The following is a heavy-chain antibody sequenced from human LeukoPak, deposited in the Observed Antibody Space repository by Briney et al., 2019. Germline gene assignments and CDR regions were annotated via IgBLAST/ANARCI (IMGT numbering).Heavy chain of an antibody. J-gene: IGHJ4*02. D-gene: IGHD5-18*01. Sequence: ASVKVSFKASGYTFTSYGISWVRQAPGQGLEWMGWISAYNGNTNYAQKLQGRVTMTTDTSTSTAYMELRSLRSDDTAVYYCARDASSDTAMVPFDYWGQGTLVTVSS. CDR2: ISAYNGNT. V-gene: IGHV1-18*01. CDR3: ARDASSDTAMVPFDY. CDR1: GYTFTSYG.